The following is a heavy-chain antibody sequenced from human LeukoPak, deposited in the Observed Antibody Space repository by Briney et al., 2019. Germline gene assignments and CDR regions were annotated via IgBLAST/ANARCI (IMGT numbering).Heavy chain of an antibody. D-gene: IGHD6-19*01. V-gene: IGHV3-7*04. CDR1: GFTFSSYW. J-gene: IGHJ6*02. CDR3: ARAAVAAPGDV. CDR2: IKPDGSEK. Sequence: HPGGSLRLSCAASGFTFSSYWMAWVRQAPGKGLEWVANIKPDGSEKYYVDSLKGRFTISRDNAENSLYLQMKSLRDEDTAVYYCARAAVAAPGDVWGQGTTVTVSS.